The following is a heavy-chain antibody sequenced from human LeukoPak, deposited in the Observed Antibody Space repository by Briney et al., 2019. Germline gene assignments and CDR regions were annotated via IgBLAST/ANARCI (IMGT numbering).Heavy chain of an antibody. CDR2: ISSGSSAI. J-gene: IGHJ6*03. Sequence: RSGGSLRLSCEASGFTFTTYSMTWVRQAPGKGLEWVSIISSGSSAIFSADALKGRFTISRDDAKNLLYLDMNSLRAEDTAVYYCARVLRYCSGGNCYSGGLGYMDVWGKGTTVTISS. CDR1: GFTFTTYS. D-gene: IGHD2-15*01. V-gene: IGHV3-21*01. CDR3: ARVLRYCSGGNCYSGGLGYMDV.